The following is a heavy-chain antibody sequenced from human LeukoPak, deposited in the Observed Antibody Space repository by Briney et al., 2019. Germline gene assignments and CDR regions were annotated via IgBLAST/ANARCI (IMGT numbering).Heavy chain of an antibody. D-gene: IGHD1-7*01. CDR2: INPNSGGT. V-gene: IGHV1-2*02. CDR3: VRGKKYNWNSNAFDI. J-gene: IGHJ3*02. Sequence: ASVKVSCKASGYTFTGYYMHWVRQAPGQGLEWMGWINPNSGGTNYAQKFQGRVTMTRDTSISTAYMELSRLRSDDTAVYYCVRGKKYNWNSNAFDIWGQGTMVTVSS. CDR1: GYTFTGYY.